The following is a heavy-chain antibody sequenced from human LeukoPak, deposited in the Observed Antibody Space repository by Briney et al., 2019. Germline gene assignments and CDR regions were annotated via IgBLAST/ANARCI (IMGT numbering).Heavy chain of an antibody. D-gene: IGHD3-22*01. Sequence: PGGSLRLSCAASGFTFSSYGMHWVRQAPGKGLEWVAVIWYDGSNKYYADPVKGRFTISRDNAKNSLFLQMNSLRAEDTAVYYCARGRYYDSGGYYLSWGQGTLVTVSS. CDR3: ARGRYYDSGGYYLS. V-gene: IGHV3-33*01. CDR1: GFTFSSYG. CDR2: IWYDGSNK. J-gene: IGHJ4*02.